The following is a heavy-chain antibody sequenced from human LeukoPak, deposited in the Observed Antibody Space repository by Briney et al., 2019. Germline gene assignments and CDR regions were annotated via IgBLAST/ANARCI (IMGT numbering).Heavy chain of an antibody. Sequence: PSETLSLTCTVSGGSISSYYWSWIRQPPGKGLEWIGYIYYSGSTNYNPSLKSRVTISVDTSKNQFSLKLSSVTAADTAVYYCARGGGSSWSSGYYYYMDVWGKGTTVTISS. V-gene: IGHV4-59*01. CDR2: IYYSGST. J-gene: IGHJ6*03. D-gene: IGHD6-13*01. CDR1: GGSISSYY. CDR3: ARGGGSSWSSGYYYYMDV.